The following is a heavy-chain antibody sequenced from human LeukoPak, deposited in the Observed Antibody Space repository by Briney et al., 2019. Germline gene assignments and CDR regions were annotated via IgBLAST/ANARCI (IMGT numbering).Heavy chain of an antibody. J-gene: IGHJ4*02. D-gene: IGHD3-10*01. Sequence: IPGGSLRLSCAASGFTFNTYSMNWVRQAPGKGLEWVGRIKSKTDGGTTDYAAPVKGRFTISRDDSKNTLYLQMNSLKTEDTAVYYCTTENYYGSGTHWGQGTLVTVSS. CDR1: GFTFNTYS. CDR2: IKSKTDGGTT. V-gene: IGHV3-15*01. CDR3: TTENYYGSGTH.